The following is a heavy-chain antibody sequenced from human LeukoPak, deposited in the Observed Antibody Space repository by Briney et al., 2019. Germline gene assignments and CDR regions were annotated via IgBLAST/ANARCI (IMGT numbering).Heavy chain of an antibody. D-gene: IGHD6-13*01. V-gene: IGHV4-59*01. Sequence: SEPLSLTCTVSGVSIRSYYWSWIRQPPGKGLEWIGYIYYSGSTKYNPSLKSRVTISVDTSKNQFSLKLSSVTAADTAVYYCARASSSIAAAGTPFFDYWGQGTLVTVSS. CDR3: ARASSSIAAAGTPFFDY. CDR2: IYYSGST. J-gene: IGHJ4*02. CDR1: GVSIRSYY.